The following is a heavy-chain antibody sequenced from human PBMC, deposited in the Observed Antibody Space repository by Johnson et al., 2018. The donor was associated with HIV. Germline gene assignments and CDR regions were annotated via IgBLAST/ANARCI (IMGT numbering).Heavy chain of an antibody. CDR1: GFTFSRNA. V-gene: IGHV3-30*18. CDR3: AKDVGDGYNRWGAFDF. D-gene: IGHD5-24*01. CDR2: ISSDGTEM. J-gene: IGHJ3*01. Sequence: QVQLVESGGGVVQPGRSLGLSCTASGFTFSRNAMHWVRQPPGKGLEWVAVISSDGTEMHYLDSVKGRFTISRDNSKNTLHLQMSSLRAEDAAVYYCAKDVGDGYNRWGAFDFWGQGKMVTVSS.